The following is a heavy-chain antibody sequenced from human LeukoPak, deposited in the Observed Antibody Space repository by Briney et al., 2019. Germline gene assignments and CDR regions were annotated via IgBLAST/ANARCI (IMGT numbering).Heavy chain of an antibody. Sequence: ASVKVSCKASGGTFSSYAISWVRQAPGQGLEWMGIINPSGGSTSYAQKFQGRVTMTRDTSTSTVYMELSSLRSEDTAVYYCARAYSPYSLPNYWGQGTLVTVSS. D-gene: IGHD2-21*01. CDR2: INPSGGST. J-gene: IGHJ4*02. CDR1: GGTFSSYA. CDR3: ARAYSPYSLPNY. V-gene: IGHV1-46*01.